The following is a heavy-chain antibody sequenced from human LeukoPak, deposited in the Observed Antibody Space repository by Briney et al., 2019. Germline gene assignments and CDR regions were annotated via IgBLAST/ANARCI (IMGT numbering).Heavy chain of an antibody. D-gene: IGHD6-6*01. CDR1: GGSISSYY. V-gene: IGHV4-59*12. CDR2: IYHSGST. Sequence: SETLSLTCTVSGGSISSYYWSWIRQPPGKGLEWIGYIYHSGSTYYNPSLKSRVTISVDRSKNQFSLKLSSVTAADTAVYYCAREGAALAVDYWGQGTLVTVSS. CDR3: AREGAALAVDY. J-gene: IGHJ4*02.